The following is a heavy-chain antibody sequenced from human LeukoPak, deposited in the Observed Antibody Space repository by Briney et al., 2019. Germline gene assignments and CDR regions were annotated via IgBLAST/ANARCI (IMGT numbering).Heavy chain of an antibody. D-gene: IGHD6-13*01. Sequence: SETLSLTCAVYGGSFSGYYWSWIRQPPGKGLEWIGEINHSGSTNYNPSLKSRVTISVDTSKNQFSLKLSSVTAADTAVYYCARWYSNPYYYYYYMDVWGKGTTVTVSS. CDR3: ARWYSNPYYYYYYMDV. V-gene: IGHV4-34*01. CDR1: GGSFSGYY. J-gene: IGHJ6*03. CDR2: INHSGST.